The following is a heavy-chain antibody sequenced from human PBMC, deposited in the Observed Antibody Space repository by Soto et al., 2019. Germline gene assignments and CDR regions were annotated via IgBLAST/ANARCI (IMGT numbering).Heavy chain of an antibody. CDR3: ARRYCSSTSCYHVS. D-gene: IGHD2-2*01. CDR2: ISGSGGST. Sequence: GGSLRLSCAASGFTFSSYAMSWVRQAPGKGLDWVSAISGSGGSTYYADSVQGRFTISRDNSKNTLNLQMNSLRAEDTAVYYCARRYCSSTSCYHVSWGQGTLVTVSS. CDR1: GFTFSSYA. J-gene: IGHJ4*02. V-gene: IGHV3-23*01.